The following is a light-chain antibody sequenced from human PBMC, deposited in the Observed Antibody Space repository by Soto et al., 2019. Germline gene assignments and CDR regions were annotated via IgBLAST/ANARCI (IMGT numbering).Light chain of an antibody. J-gene: IGKJ5*01. Sequence: EIVLTQSPASLSVSRLEVATRSFMASQSVSSSYLAWYQQKPGQAPRLLIYDASNRATGIPARFSGSGSGTDFTLTISSLEPEDFAVYYCQQRSNWPLTFGQGTRLEI. CDR2: DAS. CDR1: QSVSSSY. CDR3: QQRSNWPLT. V-gene: IGKV3D-20*02.